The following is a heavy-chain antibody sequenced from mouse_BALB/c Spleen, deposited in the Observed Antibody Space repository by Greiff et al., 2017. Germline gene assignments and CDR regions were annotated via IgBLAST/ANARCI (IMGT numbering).Heavy chain of an antibody. J-gene: IGHJ4*01. CDR3: VSDRDYGYPYYAMDY. V-gene: IGHV10-3*03. D-gene: IGHD2-2*01. CDR2: IRSKSNNYAT. Sequence: EVKVVESGGGLVQPKGSLKLSCAASGFTFNTYAMHWVCQAPGKGLEWVARIRSKSNNYATYYADSVKDRFTISRDDSQSMLYLQMNNLKTEDTAMYYCVSDRDYGYPYYAMDYWGQGTSVTVSS. CDR1: GFTFNTYA.